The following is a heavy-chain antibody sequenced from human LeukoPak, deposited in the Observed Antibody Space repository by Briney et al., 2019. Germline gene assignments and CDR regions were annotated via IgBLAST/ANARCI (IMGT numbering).Heavy chain of an antibody. CDR1: GGSISSYY. CDR3: ARDLAEALDI. Sequence: SETLSLTCTVSGGSISSYYWSWIRQPAGKGLEWIGRIDTSGGTSYNPSLKSRVTMSVDTSKNHFSLRLSSVTAADTAVYYCARDLAEALDIWGQGTMVTVSS. CDR2: IDTSGGT. J-gene: IGHJ3*02. V-gene: IGHV4-4*07.